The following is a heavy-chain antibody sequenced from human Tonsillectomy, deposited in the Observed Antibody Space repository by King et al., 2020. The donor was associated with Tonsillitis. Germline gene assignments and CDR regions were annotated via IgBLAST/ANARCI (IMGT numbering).Heavy chain of an antibody. CDR1: GGSISSSSYY. CDR2: IYYSGST. V-gene: IGHV4-39*01. J-gene: IGHJ4*02. D-gene: IGHD3-22*01. Sequence: LQLQESGPGLVKPSETLSLTCTVSGGSISSSSYYWGWIRQPPGKGLEWIGSIYYSGSTYYNPSLKSRVTISVDTSKNQFSLKLSSVTAADTAVYYCARHLVYYDSSGYCFSGWDYFDYWGQGTLVTVSS. CDR3: ARHLVYYDSSGYCFSGWDYFDY.